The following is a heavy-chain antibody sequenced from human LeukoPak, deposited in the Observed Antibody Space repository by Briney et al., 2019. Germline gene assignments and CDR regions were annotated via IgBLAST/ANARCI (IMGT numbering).Heavy chain of an antibody. Sequence: SVKVSCKASGGTLSSYAISWVRQAPGQGLEWMGGIIPIFGTANYAQKFQGRVTITADESTSTAYMELSSLRSEDTAVYYCATGQDYYGSGSYSHFDYWGQGTLVTVSS. CDR2: IIPIFGTA. J-gene: IGHJ4*02. V-gene: IGHV1-69*01. CDR1: GGTLSSYA. CDR3: ATGQDYYGSGSYSHFDY. D-gene: IGHD3-10*01.